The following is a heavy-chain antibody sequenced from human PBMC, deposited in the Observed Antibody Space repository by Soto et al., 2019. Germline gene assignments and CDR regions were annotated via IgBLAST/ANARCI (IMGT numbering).Heavy chain of an antibody. CDR1: GSTFSSYD. CDR3: AHGSLTPDY. V-gene: IGHV3-30-3*01. Sequence: GGSLRLSCAASGSTFSSYDIHWVRQAPGKGLEWVAHISPDGSNAYYADSVKGRFIISRDNAKNMVYLQMNSLRSEDTAIYYCAHGSLTPDYWGQGTLVTVSS. D-gene: IGHD2-15*01. CDR2: ISPDGSNA. J-gene: IGHJ4*02.